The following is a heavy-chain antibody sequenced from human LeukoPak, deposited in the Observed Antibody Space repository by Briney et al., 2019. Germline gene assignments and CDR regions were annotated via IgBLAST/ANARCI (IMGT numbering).Heavy chain of an antibody. V-gene: IGHV4-39*07. CDR3: ARGSRITIFGVYHRSAIDV. CDR1: GGSISSSSYY. CDR2: INHSGST. J-gene: IGHJ6*03. D-gene: IGHD3-3*01. Sequence: SETLSLTCTVSGGSISSSSYYWGWIRQPPGKGLEWIGEINHSGSTNYNPSLKSRVTISVDTSKNQFSLKLSSVTAADTAVYYCARGSRITIFGVYHRSAIDVWGKGTTVTVSS.